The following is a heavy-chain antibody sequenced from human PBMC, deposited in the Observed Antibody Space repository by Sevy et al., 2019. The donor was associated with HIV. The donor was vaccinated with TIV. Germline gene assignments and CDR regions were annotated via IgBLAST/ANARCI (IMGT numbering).Heavy chain of an antibody. Sequence: GGSLRLSCAASGFTFDDYAMHWVRQAPGKGLEWVSGISWNSGSIGYADSVKGRFTISRDNAKNSLYLQMNSLRAEDTALYYCAKDRRGDSYGNLHSGMDVWGQGTTVTVSS. CDR1: GFTFDDYA. CDR2: ISWNSGSI. D-gene: IGHD5-18*01. J-gene: IGHJ6*02. V-gene: IGHV3-9*01. CDR3: AKDRRGDSYGNLHSGMDV.